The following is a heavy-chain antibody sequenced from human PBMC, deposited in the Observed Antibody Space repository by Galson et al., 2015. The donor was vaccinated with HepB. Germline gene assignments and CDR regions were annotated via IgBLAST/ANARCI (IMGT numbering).Heavy chain of an antibody. CDR3: TRGAGEFCSSSTCPYYYYGMDV. CDR2: TRNKPNMYTT. V-gene: IGHV3-72*01. D-gene: IGHD2/OR15-2a*01. CDR1: GVTLRDHS. Sequence: SPRLPRAASGVTLRDHSMDRVRQAPAQGLEWVGRTRNKPNMYTTAFVASVKGRFSISRDDSKNSLYLEMNSLKTEDTAVYYCTRGAGEFCSSSTCPYYYYGMDVWGQGTTVTVSS. J-gene: IGHJ6*02.